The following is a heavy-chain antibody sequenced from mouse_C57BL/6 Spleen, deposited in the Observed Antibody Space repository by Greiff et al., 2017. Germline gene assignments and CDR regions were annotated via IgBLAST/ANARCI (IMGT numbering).Heavy chain of an antibody. D-gene: IGHD1-1*01. CDR1: GYTFTSYW. V-gene: IGHV1-55*01. CDR2: IYPGSGST. CDR3: ARSYYGSSYGFAY. Sequence: VQLQQPGAELVKPGASVKMSCKASGYTFTSYWLTWVKQRPGQGLEWIGDIYPGSGSTNYNEKFKSKATLTVDTSSSTAYMQLSSLTSEDSAVYYCARSYYGSSYGFAYWGQGTLVTVSA. J-gene: IGHJ3*01.